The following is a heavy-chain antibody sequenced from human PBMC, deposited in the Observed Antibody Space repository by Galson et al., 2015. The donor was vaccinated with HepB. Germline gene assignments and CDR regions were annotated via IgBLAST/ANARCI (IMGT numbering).Heavy chain of an antibody. CDR1: GGSISSYY. J-gene: IGHJ1*01. V-gene: IGHV4-59*08. CDR2: IYYSGST. D-gene: IGHD2-21*01. CDR3: AAYEGRPPREYFQH. Sequence: QVQLQESGPGLVKPSEALSLSCTVSGGSISSYYWNWIQQPPGKGLEWIGYIYYSGSTNYNPSLKSRVTISVDTSKNQFSLNQSSVTAADTALYYCAAYEGRPPREYFQHWGQGILVTVSS.